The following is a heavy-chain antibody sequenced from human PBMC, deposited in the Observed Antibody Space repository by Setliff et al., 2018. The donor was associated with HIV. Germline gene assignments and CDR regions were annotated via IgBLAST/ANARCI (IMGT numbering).Heavy chain of an antibody. CDR3: ARALDLRDNGVVYYDRGWMDV. D-gene: IGHD3-22*01. CDR1: GYTFTDWF. Sequence: ASVKVSCKSSGYTFTDWFMHWVRQAPGQGLEWMGWISPDNGDTNIPQRFRGSVTMTRDRSINTAYMELSGLTSDDTAVYYCARALDLRDNGVVYYDRGWMDVWGKGTTVTVSS. V-gene: IGHV1-2*02. CDR2: ISPDNGDT. J-gene: IGHJ6*04.